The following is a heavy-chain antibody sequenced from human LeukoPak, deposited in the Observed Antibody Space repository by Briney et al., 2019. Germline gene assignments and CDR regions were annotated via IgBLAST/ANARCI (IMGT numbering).Heavy chain of an antibody. J-gene: IGHJ4*02. CDR3: GQDY. CDR2: ISWNSGSI. Sequence: PGGSLRLSCAASGFTFDDYAMHWVRQAPGKGLEWVSGISWNSGSIGYADSVKGRFTISRDNAKNSLYLQMNSLRVEDTAVYYCGQDYWGQGTLVAVSP. V-gene: IGHV3-9*01. CDR1: GFTFDDYA.